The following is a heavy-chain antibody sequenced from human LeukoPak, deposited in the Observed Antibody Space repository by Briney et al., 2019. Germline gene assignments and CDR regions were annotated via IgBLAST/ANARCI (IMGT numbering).Heavy chain of an antibody. D-gene: IGHD3-10*01. J-gene: IGHJ4*02. Sequence: PSQTLSLTCTVSGGSISSGDYPWSWIRQPPGKGLEWTGYIFHTGHTSYNPSLKSRVTISVDMSKNQLSLKLSSVTAADTAVYYCARGFYGSGSQFDYWGQGTLVTVSS. CDR1: GGSISSGDYP. V-gene: IGHV4-30-2*01. CDR2: IFHTGHT. CDR3: ARGFYGSGSQFDY.